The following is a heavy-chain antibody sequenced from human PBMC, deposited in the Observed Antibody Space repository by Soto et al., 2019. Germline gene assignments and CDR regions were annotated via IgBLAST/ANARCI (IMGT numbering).Heavy chain of an antibody. CDR1: RFTFSSYG. D-gene: IGHD1-26*01. Sequence: GGSLRLSCAASRFTFSSYGMHWVRQAPGKGLEWVALISYDGSNKYYADSVKGGFTISRDNSKNTLYLQMNSLRAEDTAVYYCAKDVVVGATPGLGDYYYYYGMDVWGQGTTVTVSS. CDR2: ISYDGSNK. CDR3: AKDVVVGATPGLGDYYYYYGMDV. J-gene: IGHJ6*02. V-gene: IGHV3-30*18.